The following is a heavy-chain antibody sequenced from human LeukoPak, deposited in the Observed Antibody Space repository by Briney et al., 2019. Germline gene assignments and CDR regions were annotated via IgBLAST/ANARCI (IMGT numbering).Heavy chain of an antibody. CDR2: FYPGDSDT. Sequence: GEPLNISCQGPGSRFTSYWIGWVRQLPGKGLEWTGVFYPGDSDTRYSPPFQGQVTISADKSISTAYLQWSSLKASDTAMYYCARPPGDGDYFGFDYWGQGTLVTVSS. V-gene: IGHV5-51*01. CDR1: GSRFTSYW. CDR3: ARPPGDGDYFGFDY. D-gene: IGHD4-17*01. J-gene: IGHJ4*02.